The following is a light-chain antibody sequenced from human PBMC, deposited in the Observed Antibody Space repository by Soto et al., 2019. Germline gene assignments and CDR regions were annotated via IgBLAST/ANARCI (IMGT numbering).Light chain of an antibody. V-gene: IGKV1-5*03. Sequence: DIQMTQSPSTLSASVGDRVTITCRASQSISSRLAWYQQKPGEAPKLLIYKASSLESGVPSRFSGSEFGTEFTLTISSLQPDDFETYYCQQYNNYWTFGQGTKVEIK. J-gene: IGKJ1*01. CDR3: QQYNNYWT. CDR2: KAS. CDR1: QSISSR.